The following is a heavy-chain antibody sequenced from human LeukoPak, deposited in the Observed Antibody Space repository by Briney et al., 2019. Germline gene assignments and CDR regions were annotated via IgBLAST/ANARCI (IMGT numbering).Heavy chain of an antibody. CDR1: GFTVRDFW. Sequence: GGSLRLSCAASGFTVRDFWMAWVRQAPGKGLEWVSAISPSADSTSYADSVKGRFTISRDNSKNTLYLQMNSLRAEDTAVYYCAKVSDFWSGYLDYWGQGTLVTVSS. J-gene: IGHJ4*02. CDR3: AKVSDFWSGYLDY. D-gene: IGHD3-3*01. V-gene: IGHV3-23*01. CDR2: ISPSADST.